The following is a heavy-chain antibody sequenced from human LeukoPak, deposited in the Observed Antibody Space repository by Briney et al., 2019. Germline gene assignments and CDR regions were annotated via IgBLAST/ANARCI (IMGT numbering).Heavy chain of an antibody. J-gene: IGHJ4*02. CDR3: ARDTGSMVRGGPFDY. V-gene: IGHV3-30-3*01. D-gene: IGHD3-10*01. CDR1: GLTVSNNY. CDR2: ISYDGSNK. Sequence: GSLRLSCAASGLTVSNNYMGWVRQAPGKGLEWVAVISYDGSNKYYADSVKGRFTISRDNSKNTLYLQMNSLRAEDTAVYYCARDTGSMVRGGPFDYWGQGTLVTVSS.